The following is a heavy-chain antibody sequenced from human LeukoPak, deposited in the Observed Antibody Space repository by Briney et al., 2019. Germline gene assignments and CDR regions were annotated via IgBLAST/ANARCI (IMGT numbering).Heavy chain of an antibody. CDR3: ARGTYGYYMDV. Sequence: SETLSLTCSGSTYSISNSLYWGWLRQPPGKGLEWVGSIYRSGSTFYNPSLKSRVTISLDTSKNQFSLKLSSVTAADTAVYFCARGTYGYYMDVWGKGTTVTVSS. CDR2: IYRSGST. D-gene: IGHD4-17*01. J-gene: IGHJ6*03. V-gene: IGHV4-38-2*02. CDR1: TYSISNSLY.